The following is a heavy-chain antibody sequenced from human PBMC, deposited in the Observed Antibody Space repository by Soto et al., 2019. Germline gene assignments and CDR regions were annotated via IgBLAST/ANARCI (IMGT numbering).Heavy chain of an antibody. CDR3: SKVLCTNGVCSFDY. CDR1: GFTFSSYA. D-gene: IGHD2-8*01. Sequence: GGSLRLSCAASGFTFSSYAMSWVRQAPGKGLEWVSAISGSGGSTYYADSVKGRFTISRDNSKNTQYLQMNSLRAEDTAVYYSSKVLCTNGVCSFDYWGQRPLVTVSS. CDR2: ISGSGGST. J-gene: IGHJ4*02. V-gene: IGHV3-23*01.